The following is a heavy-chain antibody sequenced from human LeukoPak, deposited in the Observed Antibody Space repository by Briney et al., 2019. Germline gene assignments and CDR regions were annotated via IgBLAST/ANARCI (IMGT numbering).Heavy chain of an antibody. CDR1: GFAFSTYE. J-gene: IGHJ6*02. CDR2: ISGTGSTI. D-gene: IGHD2-2*02. CDR3: ARNYVVEVPVGIRKRNYYYAMDV. V-gene: IGHV3-48*03. Sequence: GGSLRLSCAASGFAFSTYEMNWVRQAPGKGLEWVSYISGTGSTIYYTDSVKGRFTISRDNAKNSLYLQINSLRAEDTAVYYCARNYVVEVPVGIRKRNYYYAMDVWGQGTTVTVSS.